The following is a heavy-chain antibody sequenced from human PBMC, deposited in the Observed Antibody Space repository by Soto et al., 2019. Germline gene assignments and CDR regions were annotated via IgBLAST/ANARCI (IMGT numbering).Heavy chain of an antibody. Sequence: QVQLVQSGAEVKKPGASVKVSCKASGYTFTSYGTSWVRQAPGQGLEWMGWITPNNGNTKYAQKLQGRVTMTTDTSTSTAYMELRSLRSDDPAVYYCASVDSSGLIVDYWGQGTLVTVSS. J-gene: IGHJ4*02. D-gene: IGHD6-6*01. V-gene: IGHV1-18*01. CDR1: GYTFTSYG. CDR2: ITPNNGNT. CDR3: ASVDSSGLIVDY.